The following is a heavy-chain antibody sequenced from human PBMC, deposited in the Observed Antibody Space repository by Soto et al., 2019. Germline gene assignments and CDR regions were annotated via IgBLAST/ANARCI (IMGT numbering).Heavy chain of an antibody. J-gene: IGHJ4*02. CDR1: GFTFSSYG. D-gene: IGHD3-3*01. V-gene: IGHV3-30*18. CDR3: AKDLSGYSQGRLDY. CDR2: ISYDGSNK. Sequence: QVQLVESGGGVVQPGRSLRLSCAASGFTFSSYGMHWVRQAPGKGLEWVAVISYDGSNKYYADSVKGRFTISRDNSKNTLYLQMNSLRAEDTAVYYCAKDLSGYSQGRLDYCGQGTLVTVSS.